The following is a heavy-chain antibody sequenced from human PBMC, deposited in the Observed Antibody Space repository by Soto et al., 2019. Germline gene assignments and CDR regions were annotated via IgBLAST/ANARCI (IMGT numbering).Heavy chain of an antibody. CDR3: ARDGRAFSIFGETMDV. CDR1: GYTFTNYA. D-gene: IGHD3-3*01. V-gene: IGHV1-18*01. Sequence: VQLLQSGGEVRKPGASVKVSCKTSGYTFTNYAINWVRQAPGLGLQWKGWISAYSGDTKYAQRFQDRLTVTTDPSTTTASMELRSLRSDDTAVYYCARDGRAFSIFGETMDVWGQGTTVTVSS. CDR2: ISAYSGDT. J-gene: IGHJ6*02.